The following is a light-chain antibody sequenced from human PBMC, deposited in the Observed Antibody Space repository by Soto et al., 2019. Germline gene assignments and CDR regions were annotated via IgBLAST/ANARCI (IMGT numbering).Light chain of an antibody. CDR2: SRN. V-gene: IGLV1-44*01. CDR3: ETWDDSLTGVV. CDR1: SSNIGSNI. Sequence: QAVVTQPPSASGTPGQRVTISCSGSSSNIGSNIVNWYQQLPGTAPKLLIYSRNQRPSGVPDRFSASKSGTSASLAISGLQSGDEADYYCETWDDSLTGVVFGGGTKLTVL. J-gene: IGLJ3*02.